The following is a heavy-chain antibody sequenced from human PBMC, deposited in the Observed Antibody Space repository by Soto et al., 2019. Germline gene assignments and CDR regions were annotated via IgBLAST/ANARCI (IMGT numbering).Heavy chain of an antibody. CDR1: GYTCTNFG. V-gene: IGHV1-18*01. CDR3: AGEWTPSDY. Sequence: QVQLVQSGAEVKKPGASVKVSCKASGYTCTNFGISWVRQATGQGLELRGWSSAYNGNTNSAQNFQSRVTMPTDTSTSTAYMELRSLRSDDTAVSYCAGEWTPSDYGGQGTLVTVSS. CDR2: SSAYNGNT. J-gene: IGHJ4*02. D-gene: IGHD2-15*01.